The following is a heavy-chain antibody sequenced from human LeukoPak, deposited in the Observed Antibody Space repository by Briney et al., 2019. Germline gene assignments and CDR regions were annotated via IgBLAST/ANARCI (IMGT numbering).Heavy chain of an antibody. D-gene: IGHD6-13*01. J-gene: IGHJ4*02. Sequence: PGGSLRLSCAASGFTFSSYGMSWVRQAPGKGLEWVANIKQDGSEKYYVDSVKGRFTISRDNAKNSLYLQMNSLRAEDMALYYCAKDMNPAWGAAAGTVGFDYWGQGTLVTVSS. CDR3: AKDMNPAWGAAAGTVGFDY. CDR2: IKQDGSEK. CDR1: GFTFSSYG. V-gene: IGHV3-7*03.